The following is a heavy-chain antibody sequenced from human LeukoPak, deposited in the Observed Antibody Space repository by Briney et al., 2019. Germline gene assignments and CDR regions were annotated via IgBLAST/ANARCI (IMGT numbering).Heavy chain of an antibody. V-gene: IGHV3-74*03. J-gene: IGHJ6*04. CDR3: GREVRGRSMDV. CDR2: LRSSGNGT. CDR1: GFNFSSHW. Sequence: PGGSLRLSCAASGFNFSSHWMHWVRQAPGKGLVWVSRLRSSGNGTTYADSVKGRFTISRDNAKNTLFLQMSSLRIEDTAVYLRGREVRGRSMDVWGKGTTVIVSP. D-gene: IGHD3-10*01.